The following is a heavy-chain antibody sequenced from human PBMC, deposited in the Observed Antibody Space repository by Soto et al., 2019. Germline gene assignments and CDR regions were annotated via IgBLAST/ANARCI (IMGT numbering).Heavy chain of an antibody. CDR3: ARERTYGDYVLAY. V-gene: IGHV3-33*01. J-gene: IGHJ4*02. CDR2: IWYDGSNK. CDR1: GFTLSSYG. Sequence: AGGSLRLACAACGFTLSSYGMHWVRQAPGKGLEWVAVIWYDGSNKYYADSVKGRFTISRDNSKNTLYLQMNSLRAEDTAVYYCARERTYGDYVLAYWGQGTLVTVSS. D-gene: IGHD4-17*01.